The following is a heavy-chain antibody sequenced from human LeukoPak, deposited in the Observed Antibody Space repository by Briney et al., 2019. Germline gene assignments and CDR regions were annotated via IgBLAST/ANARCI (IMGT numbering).Heavy chain of an antibody. CDR2: IKSKTDDGTT. CDR3: ITGSSSCYGCFDY. Sequence: SGGSLRLSCAASGFTFSNACMSWVRQARGKGLEWVGRIKSKTDDGTTDYAAPVKGRFTISRDDSKNTLYLQMNSLKTEDTAVYYCITGSSSCYGCFDYWGQGTLVTVSS. D-gene: IGHD2-2*01. V-gene: IGHV3-15*01. J-gene: IGHJ4*02. CDR1: GFTFSNAC.